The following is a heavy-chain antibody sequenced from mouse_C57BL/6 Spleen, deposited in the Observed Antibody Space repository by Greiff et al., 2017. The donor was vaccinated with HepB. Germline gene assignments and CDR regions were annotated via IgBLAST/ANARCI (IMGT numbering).Heavy chain of an antibody. V-gene: IGHV1-69*01. CDR3: ASFAY. J-gene: IGHJ3*01. Sequence: VKLQQPGAELVMPGASVKLSCKASGYTFTSYWMHWVKQRPGQGLEWIGEIDPSDSYTNYNQKFKGKSTLTVDKSSSTAYMQLSSLTSEDSAVYYCASFAYWGQGTLVTVSA. CDR1: GYTFTSYW. CDR2: IDPSDSYT.